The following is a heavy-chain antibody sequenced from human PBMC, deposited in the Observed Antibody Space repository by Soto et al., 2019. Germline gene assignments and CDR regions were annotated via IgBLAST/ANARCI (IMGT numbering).Heavy chain of an antibody. CDR2: ISYDGSNK. CDR1: GFTFSSYA. J-gene: IGHJ4*02. V-gene: IGHV3-30-3*01. CDR3: ARDGAAYY. Sequence: GGSLRLSCAASGFTFSSYAMHWVRQAPGKGLEWVAVISYDGSNKYYADSVKGRFTISRDNSKNTLYLQMNSLRAEDTAVYYCARDGAAYYWGQGTLVTVSS. D-gene: IGHD1-26*01.